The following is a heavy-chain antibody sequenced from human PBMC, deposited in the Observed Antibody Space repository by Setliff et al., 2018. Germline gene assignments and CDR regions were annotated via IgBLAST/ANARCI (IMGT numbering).Heavy chain of an antibody. CDR3: ARDRFYNSWSGTSITAPHDAFDI. CDR2: TIPMFGTT. D-gene: IGHD3-3*01. V-gene: IGHV1-69*05. Sequence: GASVKVSCKASGGTFSSYGISWVRQAPGQGLEWMGGTIPMFGTTNYARKFQGRVTIITDESTSTAYMQLSSLGSEDTAVYFCARDRFYNSWSGTSITAPHDAFDIWGQGTMVTVSS. J-gene: IGHJ3*02. CDR1: GGTFSSYG.